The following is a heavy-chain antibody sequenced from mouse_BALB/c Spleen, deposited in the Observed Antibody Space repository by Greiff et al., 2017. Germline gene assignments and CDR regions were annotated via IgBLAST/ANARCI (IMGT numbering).Heavy chain of an antibody. D-gene: IGHD2-1*01. CDR2: IYPGGGYT. CDR3: ARGHGNYGRLAY. Sequence: QVQLQQSGAELVRPGTSVKMSCKAAGYTFTNYWIGWVQQRPGHGLEWIGDIYPGGGYTNYNEKFKGKATLTADTSSSTAYMQLSSLTSEDSAIYYCARGHGNYGRLAYWGQGTLVTVSA. CDR1: GYTFTNYW. J-gene: IGHJ3*01. V-gene: IGHV1-63*02.